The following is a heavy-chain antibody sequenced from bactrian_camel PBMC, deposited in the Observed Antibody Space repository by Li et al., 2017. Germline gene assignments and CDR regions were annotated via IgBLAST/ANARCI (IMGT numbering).Heavy chain of an antibody. Sequence: HVQLVESGGGLVQPGGSLRLSCAASGYTYSSYCMGWFRQAPGKEREGVAAIDSDGSTSYADSVKGRFTISLDRAKITLTLQMNSLKPEDSGMYYCAADPDFCFSRPRGIGFWGQGTQVTVS. J-gene: IGHJ6*01. CDR1: GYTYSSYC. CDR2: IDSDGST. V-gene: IGHV3S26*01. CDR3: AADPDFCFSRPRGIGF.